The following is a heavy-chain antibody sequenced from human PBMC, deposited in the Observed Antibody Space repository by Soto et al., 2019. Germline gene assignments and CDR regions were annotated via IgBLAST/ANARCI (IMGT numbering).Heavy chain of an antibody. CDR3: ARALVTDYNSRDYLHYFAMDV. J-gene: IGHJ6*02. Sequence: SETLSLTCVVSGGPVSGDDLYWSWIRHLPGKGLEWIANVYHTGTTYYNPSLKSRVSMSVDTSQDQFSLILASVTAADTAVYYCARALVTDYNSRDYLHYFAMDVWGQGTSVTVSS. CDR1: GGPVSGDDLY. V-gene: IGHV4-31*02. D-gene: IGHD3-22*01. CDR2: VYHTGTT.